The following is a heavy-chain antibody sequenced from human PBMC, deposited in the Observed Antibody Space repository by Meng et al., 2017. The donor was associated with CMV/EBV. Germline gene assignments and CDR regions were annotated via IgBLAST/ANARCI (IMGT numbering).Heavy chain of an antibody. CDR1: YTLTSYY. J-gene: IGHJ5*02. V-gene: IGHV1-46*01. CDR2: INPSGGST. Sequence: YTLTSYYMQWVRQAPGQGLEWMGIINPSGGSTSYAQKFQGRVTMTRDTSTSTVYMELSSLRSEDTAVYYCARDAYYDFWSGYINWFDPWGQGTLVTVSS. CDR3: ARDAYYDFWSGYINWFDP. D-gene: IGHD3-3*01.